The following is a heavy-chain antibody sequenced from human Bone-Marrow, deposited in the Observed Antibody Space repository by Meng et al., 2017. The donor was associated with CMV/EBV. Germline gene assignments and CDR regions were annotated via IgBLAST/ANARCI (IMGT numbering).Heavy chain of an antibody. Sequence: GESLKISCAASGFTFSSYAMSWVRQAPGKGLEWVSAISGSGGSTYYADSVKGRFTISRDNSKNTLYLQMNSLRAEDTAVYYCAKGGRGSFNADFDYWGQGTLVTVSS. V-gene: IGHV3-23*01. CDR2: ISGSGGST. J-gene: IGHJ4*02. D-gene: IGHD1-26*01. CDR1: GFTFSSYA. CDR3: AKGGRGSFNADFDY.